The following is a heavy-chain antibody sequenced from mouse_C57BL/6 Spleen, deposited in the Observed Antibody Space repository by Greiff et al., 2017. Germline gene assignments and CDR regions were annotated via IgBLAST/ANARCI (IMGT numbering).Heavy chain of an antibody. D-gene: IGHD1-1*01. CDR3: ARYGLDYYGTDWYFDV. V-gene: IGHV1-52*01. J-gene: IGHJ1*03. CDR2: IDPSDSET. Sequence: QVQLQQPGAELVRPGSSVKLSCKASGYTFTSYWMHWVKQRPIQGLEWIGNIDPSDSETHYNQKFKDKATLTVDKSSSTAYMQLSSLTSEDSAVYYCARYGLDYYGTDWYFDVWGTGTTVTVSS. CDR1: GYTFTSYW.